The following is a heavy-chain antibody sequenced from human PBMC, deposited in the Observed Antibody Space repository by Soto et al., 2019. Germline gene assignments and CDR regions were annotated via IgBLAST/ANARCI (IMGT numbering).Heavy chain of an antibody. CDR2: ISSSSTYI. J-gene: IGHJ4*02. CDR1: GFTFSTYN. V-gene: IGHV3-21*01. CDR3: XXXXXXXXXXX. Sequence: EVQLVESGGGLVKPGGSLKLSCAASGFTFSTYNMNWVRQAPGEGLEWVSSISSSSTYIYYADSVKGRLTISRDNAKNXLXXXXXXXXXXXXXXXXXXXXXXXXXXXXWXQGXLVTV.